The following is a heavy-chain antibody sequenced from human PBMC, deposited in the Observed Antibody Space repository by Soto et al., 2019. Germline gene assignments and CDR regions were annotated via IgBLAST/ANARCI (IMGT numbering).Heavy chain of an antibody. J-gene: IGHJ4*02. V-gene: IGHV1-8*01. CDR3: VRRSGWLL. D-gene: IGHD6-19*01. Sequence: QVQLVQSGAEVKKPGASVKVSCKASGYTFTTYEINWVRQATGQGLEWMGWMNPNSGNTHFAQKFQGRVTMTRDTPTSTAYMELRSLRSAYTALYYCVRRSGWLLWGQGTLVTVSS. CDR2: MNPNSGNT. CDR1: GYTFTTYE.